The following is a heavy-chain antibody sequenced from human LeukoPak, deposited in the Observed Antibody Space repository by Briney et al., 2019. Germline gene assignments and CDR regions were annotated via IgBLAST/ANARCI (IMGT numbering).Heavy chain of an antibody. CDR2: IKSKANAYAT. CDR1: GFILSGSA. D-gene: IGHD3-16*01. V-gene: IGHV3-73*01. Sequence: GGFLKLSCAASGFILSGSAVHWVRQASGKGLEWVGRIKSKANAYATAYVASVQGRFTISRDDSKNTAYLQMSSLKTEDTAVYYCSSGGDLNYWGQEPWSPSPQ. CDR3: SSGGDLNY. J-gene: IGHJ4*01.